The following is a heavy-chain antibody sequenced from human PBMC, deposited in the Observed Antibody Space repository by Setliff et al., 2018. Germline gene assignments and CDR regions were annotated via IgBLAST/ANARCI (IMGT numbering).Heavy chain of an antibody. CDR2: INAVSGNT. V-gene: IGHV1-3*01. J-gene: IGHJ4*02. CDR3: ARDRKEIVVKPPAASLDY. D-gene: IGHD2-2*01. Sequence: ASVKVSCKASGYTFTNYVFHWVRQAPGQRLEWMGWINAVSGNTKYSQKFQGRVTITRDTSASTAYMELSSLRAEDTAVYYCARDRKEIVVKPPAASLDYWGQGTQVTVSS. CDR1: GYTFTNYV.